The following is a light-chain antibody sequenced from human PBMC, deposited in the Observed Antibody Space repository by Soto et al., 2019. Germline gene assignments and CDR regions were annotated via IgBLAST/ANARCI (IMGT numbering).Light chain of an antibody. CDR3: QTWGTGIRV. V-gene: IGLV4-69*01. CDR1: SWHSTYA. J-gene: IGLJ2*01. Sequence: QLVLTQSPSSSASLGASVKLTCTLSSWHSTYAIACHQQHPEKGPRYLMKVNSDGSHTKGDGIPDRFSGSSSGAERYLTISSLQSEDEADYYCQTWGTGIRVFGGGTKLTVL. CDR2: VNSDGSH.